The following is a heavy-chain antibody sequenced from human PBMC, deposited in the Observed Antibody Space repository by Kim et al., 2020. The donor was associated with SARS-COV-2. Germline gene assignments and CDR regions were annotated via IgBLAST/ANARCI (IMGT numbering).Heavy chain of an antibody. D-gene: IGHD5-18*01. V-gene: IGHV4-39*01. CDR3: ASGYRCRQYSDF. Sequence: SSPSLKSRVTISLDTPKNQFSLRLGSVTAADTAVYYCASGYRCRQYSDFWGRGTLVTVSS. J-gene: IGHJ2*01.